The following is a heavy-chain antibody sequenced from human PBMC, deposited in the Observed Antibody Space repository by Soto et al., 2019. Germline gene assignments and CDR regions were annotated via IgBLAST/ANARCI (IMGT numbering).Heavy chain of an antibody. CDR1: GYTFTAHY. CDR3: ARDFCPLGSGSACPLYGLDF. V-gene: IGHV1-2*02. CDR2: LKPDNGGT. Sequence: QVLLVQSGAEVKPPGASVTVSCKASGYTFTAHYMHWVRQVSGKGLEYLGWLKPDNGGTYYAPKFQVSGTFTRETSTTTAYMERSGLRSDNTAIYFCARDFCPLGSGSACPLYGLDFWGQGTAVTVSS. J-gene: IGHJ6*02. D-gene: IGHD3-10*01.